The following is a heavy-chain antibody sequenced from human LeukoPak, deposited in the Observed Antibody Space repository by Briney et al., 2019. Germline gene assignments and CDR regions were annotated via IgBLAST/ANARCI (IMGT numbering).Heavy chain of an antibody. CDR3: VRHLITIFGVVHAFDI. J-gene: IGHJ3*02. V-gene: IGHV4-39*01. D-gene: IGHD3-3*01. CDR1: GGSISSSNYY. Sequence: SETLSLTCTVSGGSISSSNYYWGWIRQPPGKGLEWIGSIYYSGRTYYNPSLKSRVTISVDTSKNQFSLKLSSVTAADTAVYYCVRHLITIFGVVHAFDIWGQGTMVTVSS. CDR2: IYYSGRT.